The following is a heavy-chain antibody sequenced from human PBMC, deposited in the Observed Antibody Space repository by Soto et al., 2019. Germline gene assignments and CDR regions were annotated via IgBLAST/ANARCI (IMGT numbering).Heavy chain of an antibody. CDR1: GFTFTSSA. Sequence: SVKVSCKASGFTFTSSAVQWVRQARGQRLEWIGWIGVGSGNRHYAQKFQERVTITRDMSTNTAYMELSSLRSEDTAVYYCAREVSGTSFDYWGQGTLVTVSS. CDR3: AREVSGTSFDY. D-gene: IGHD1-7*01. J-gene: IGHJ4*02. CDR2: IGVGSGNR. V-gene: IGHV1-58*01.